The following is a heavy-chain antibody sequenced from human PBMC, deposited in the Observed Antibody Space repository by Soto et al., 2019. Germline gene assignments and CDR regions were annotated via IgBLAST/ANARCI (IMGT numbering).Heavy chain of an antibody. J-gene: IGHJ5*02. Sequence: ASVTDSFQTSGYIFISFGMTWVRQAGGRGLEWMGWISTYKDYTKYAKKVQGRLTMTTDTSTSTANMELRSQTSDDTAVYYCARQCCSGINCDNWFDPWGQGTLVTVSS. D-gene: IGHD2-2*01. CDR1: GYIFISFG. CDR3: ARQCCSGINCDNWFDP. CDR2: ISTYKDYT. V-gene: IGHV1-18*01.